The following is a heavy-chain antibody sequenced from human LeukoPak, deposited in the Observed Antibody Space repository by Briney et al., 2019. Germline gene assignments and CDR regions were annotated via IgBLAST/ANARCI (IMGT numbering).Heavy chain of an antibody. CDR1: GFTFSSYA. CDR2: ISGSGGST. V-gene: IGHV3-23*01. CDR3: AKDLGIDYYGLYYYYGMDV. D-gene: IGHD3-10*01. J-gene: IGHJ6*02. Sequence: GGSLRLSCASSGFTFSSYAMSWVRQAPGKGLEWVSAISGSGGSTYYADSVKGRFTISRDNSKNTLYLQMNSLRAEDTAVYYCAKDLGIDYYGLYYYYGMDVWGQGTTVTVSS.